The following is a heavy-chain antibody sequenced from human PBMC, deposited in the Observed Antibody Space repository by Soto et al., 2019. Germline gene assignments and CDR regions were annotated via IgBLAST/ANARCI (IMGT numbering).Heavy chain of an antibody. Sequence: QVQLVESGGGVDQPGTSLRLSCAASGFRFKSFVMHWVRQAPGKGLEWVAFTSYDGNNKDYGDSVKGRFTVSRDNSQNTLHLQMDFLRPEDTALYYCARWGTTGGFDLWGQGTLVSVSS. CDR3: ARWGTTGGFDL. J-gene: IGHJ4*02. CDR2: TSYDGNNK. CDR1: GFRFKSFV. V-gene: IGHV3-30*19. D-gene: IGHD3-16*01.